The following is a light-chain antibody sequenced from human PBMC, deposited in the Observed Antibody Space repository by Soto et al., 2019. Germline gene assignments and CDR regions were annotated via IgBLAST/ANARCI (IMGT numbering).Light chain of an antibody. CDR2: AAS. J-gene: IGKJ1*01. CDR3: QQYYSYPPT. Sequence: IRMTQSPSALSASTGDRVTITCRASQGISSYLAWYQQKPGKAPKLLIYAASTLQSGVPSRFSGSGSGTDFTLTISCLQSEDFATYYCQQYYSYPPTFGQGAKVDNK. V-gene: IGKV1-8*01. CDR1: QGISSY.